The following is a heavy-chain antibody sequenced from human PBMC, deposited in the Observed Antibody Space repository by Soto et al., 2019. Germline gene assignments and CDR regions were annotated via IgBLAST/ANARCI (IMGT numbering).Heavy chain of an antibody. D-gene: IGHD4-4*01. CDR1: GFTFSRYW. Sequence: PGGSLRLSCAASGFTFSRYWMSWVRQAPGKGLEWVANINQDGSEKNYVDSVKGRFTISGDNAKNSLYLQMNSLRAEDTAVYYCAASAYSNYGYWGQGTLVTVSS. CDR3: AASAYSNYGY. V-gene: IGHV3-7*01. J-gene: IGHJ4*02. CDR2: INQDGSEK.